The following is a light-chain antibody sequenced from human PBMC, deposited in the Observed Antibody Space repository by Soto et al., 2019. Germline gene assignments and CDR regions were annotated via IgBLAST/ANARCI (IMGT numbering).Light chain of an antibody. V-gene: IGKV1-33*01. CDR2: DAS. Sequence: IQMTQSPSSLSASVGDRVTLTCQASHDIRDHLNWYQQKPGKPPKLLIYDASNLQTGVPSRFSGSGSGTDFTFTISSLQPEYIATYFWHHYDNLSQTFGPGTKVDIK. CDR3: HHYDNLSQT. J-gene: IGKJ3*01. CDR1: HDIRDH.